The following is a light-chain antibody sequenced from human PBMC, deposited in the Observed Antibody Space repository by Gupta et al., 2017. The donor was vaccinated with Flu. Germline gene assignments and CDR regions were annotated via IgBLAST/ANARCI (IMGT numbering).Light chain of an antibody. CDR1: NIASKR. J-gene: IGLJ3*02. Sequence: SYVLTQPPSVSVAPGQTARIPCGGDNIASKRVHWYQQKSGQAPLLVVYDDSVRPSGVPERFSGFNSGNTATLTISRVEVGDEADYHCQVWDRSSDHGVFGGGTKVTVL. CDR2: DDS. V-gene: IGLV3-21*02. CDR3: QVWDRSSDHGV.